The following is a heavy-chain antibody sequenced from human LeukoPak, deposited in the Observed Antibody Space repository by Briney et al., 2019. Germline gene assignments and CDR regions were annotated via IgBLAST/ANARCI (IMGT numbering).Heavy chain of an antibody. D-gene: IGHD6-19*01. CDR1: GGSISSSSYY. V-gene: IGHV4-39*07. CDR3: ARSIYSTGWYDY. J-gene: IGHJ4*02. Sequence: SETLSLTCTVSGGSISSSSYYWGWIRQPPGKGLEWIGSIYYSGSTYYNPSLKSRVTISVDTSKNQFSLKLSSVTAADTGVYYCARSIYSTGWYDYWGQGTLVTVSS. CDR2: IYYSGST.